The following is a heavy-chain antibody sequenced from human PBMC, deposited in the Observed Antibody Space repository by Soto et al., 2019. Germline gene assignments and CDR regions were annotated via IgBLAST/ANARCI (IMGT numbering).Heavy chain of an antibody. CDR1: GFTFRSYV. D-gene: IGHD3-16*01. CDR2: TSYDGSNN. CDR3: ARWGTTGGLDV. Sequence: QVQLVESGGGVVQPGTSLRLSCVGSGFTFRSYVIHWVRQAPGKGLEWVALTSYDGSNNFYGDSVKGRFTISRHNSRNTVELQMDSIRFEDTALYYCARWGTTGGLDVWGQGTLVSVS. J-gene: IGHJ4*02. V-gene: IGHV3-33*05.